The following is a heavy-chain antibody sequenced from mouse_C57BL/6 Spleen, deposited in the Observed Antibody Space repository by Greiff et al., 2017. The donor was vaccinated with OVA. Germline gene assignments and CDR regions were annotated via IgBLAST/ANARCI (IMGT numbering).Heavy chain of an antibody. CDR1: GFSLTSYA. Sequence: VQGVESGPGLVAPSQSLSITCTVSGFSLTSYAISWVRQPPGKGLEWLGVIWTGGGTNYNSALKSRLSISKDNSKSQVFLKMNSLQTDDTARYYCARTAYGYDSAWFAYWGQGTLVTVSA. CDR3: ARTAYGYDSAWFAY. CDR2: IWTGGGT. V-gene: IGHV2-9-1*01. J-gene: IGHJ3*01. D-gene: IGHD2-2*01.